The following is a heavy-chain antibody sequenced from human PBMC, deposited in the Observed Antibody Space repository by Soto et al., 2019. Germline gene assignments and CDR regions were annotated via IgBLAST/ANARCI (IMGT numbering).Heavy chain of an antibody. Sequence: GGSLRLSCAASGFTFSNYGMHWVRQAPGKGLGGVAVISYDGSDKYYADSVKGRFTISRDDSKNTLYLQMNSLRAEDTAVYYCAKTAGYDYVWGSSGLDPWGQGALVTVSS. V-gene: IGHV3-30*18. J-gene: IGHJ5*02. CDR1: GFTFSNYG. D-gene: IGHD3-16*01. CDR2: ISYDGSDK. CDR3: AKTAGYDYVWGSSGLDP.